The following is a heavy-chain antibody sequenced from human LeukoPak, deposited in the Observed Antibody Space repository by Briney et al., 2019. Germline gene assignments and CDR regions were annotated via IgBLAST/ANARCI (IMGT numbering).Heavy chain of an antibody. CDR1: GGSISSGDYY. CDR3: ARGKKYGAVAGTDAFDI. Sequence: SETLSLTCTVSGGSISSGDYYWSWIRQPPGKGLEWIGYIYYSGSTYYNPSLKSRVTISVDTSKNQFSLKLSSVTAVDTAVYYCARGKKYGAVAGTDAFDIWGQGTMVTVSS. D-gene: IGHD6-19*01. J-gene: IGHJ3*02. V-gene: IGHV4-30-4*02. CDR2: IYYSGST.